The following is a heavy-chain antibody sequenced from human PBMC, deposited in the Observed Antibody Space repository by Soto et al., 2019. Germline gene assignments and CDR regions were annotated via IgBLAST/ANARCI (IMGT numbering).Heavy chain of an antibody. Sequence: SETLSLTCTVSGGSISSYYWSWIRQPAGKGLEWIGRIYTSGTTNYNPSLKSRVTMSVDTSKNQFSLNLSSVTAAADTAVYYCARDRITLANDAFDIWGQGTLVTVSS. CDR3: ARDRITLANDAFDI. D-gene: IGHD3-10*01. CDR2: IYTSGTT. CDR1: GGSISSYY. J-gene: IGHJ3*02. V-gene: IGHV4-4*07.